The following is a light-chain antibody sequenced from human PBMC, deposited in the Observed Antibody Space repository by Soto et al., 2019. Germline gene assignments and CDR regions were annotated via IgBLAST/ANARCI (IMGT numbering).Light chain of an antibody. J-gene: IGKJ2*01. V-gene: IGKV3-15*01. CDR2: GAS. CDR3: LQYNNWPYT. Sequence: IVMTQSPATLSVSPGERATLSCRASQSVNSNLAWYQQKPGQAPRLLIFGASTRATGFPARFSGSGSGTQFTLTISSLQSEDSAVYSCLQYNNWPYTFGQGTKLDIK. CDR1: QSVNSN.